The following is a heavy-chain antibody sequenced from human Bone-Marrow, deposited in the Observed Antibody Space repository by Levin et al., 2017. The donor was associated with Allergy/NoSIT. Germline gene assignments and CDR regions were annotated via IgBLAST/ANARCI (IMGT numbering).Heavy chain of an antibody. V-gene: IGHV6-1*01. CDR1: GDSVSTTSAA. CDR3: ARWLHVARKFDS. Sequence: SQTLSLTCVISGDSVSTTSAAWNWIRQSPSRGLEWLGRTYYMSKWSNEYASSVKSRININSDTSKNQFSLQLRSLTPEDTAVYYCARWLHVARKFDSWGQGTPVIVSS. D-gene: IGHD5-24*01. J-gene: IGHJ4*02. CDR2: TYYMSKWSN.